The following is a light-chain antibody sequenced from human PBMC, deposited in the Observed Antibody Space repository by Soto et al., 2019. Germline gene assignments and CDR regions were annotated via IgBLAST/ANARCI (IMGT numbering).Light chain of an antibody. Sequence: IVMPQYPATLSVSPGERATLSCRASQSVSSNLAWYQQKPGQAPRLLIYGASTRATGIPARFSGSGSGTEFTLTINSLQSEDFAVYYCQQYNNWPPMAFGQGTKVEIK. CDR3: QQYNNWPPMA. CDR1: QSVSSN. V-gene: IGKV3-15*01. J-gene: IGKJ1*01. CDR2: GAS.